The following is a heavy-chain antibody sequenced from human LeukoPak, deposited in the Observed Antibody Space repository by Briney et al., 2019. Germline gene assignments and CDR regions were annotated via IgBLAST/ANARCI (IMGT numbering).Heavy chain of an antibody. J-gene: IGHJ4*02. Sequence: PGGSLRLSCAASGFTFSSYAMHWVRQAPGKGLEYVSAISSNGGSTYYANSVKGRFTISRDNSKNTLYLQMGSLRAEDMAVYYCARGGYYDILTGHDYWGQGTLVTVSS. D-gene: IGHD3-9*01. CDR3: ARGGYYDILTGHDY. CDR2: ISSNGGST. CDR1: GFTFSSYA. V-gene: IGHV3-64*01.